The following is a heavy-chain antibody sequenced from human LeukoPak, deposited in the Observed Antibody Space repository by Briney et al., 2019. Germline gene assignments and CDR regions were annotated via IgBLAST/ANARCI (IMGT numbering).Heavy chain of an antibody. J-gene: IGHJ4*02. CDR3: LQGICY. V-gene: IGHV4-61*02. Sequence: SETLSLTCTVSGGSISSGDSYWTWIRQPAGKGLEWIGLIYTSGSTNYNPSLKSRVTISLDTSKNQFSLRLSSVTAADTAVYYCLQGICYWGQGTLVTVSS. CDR1: GGSISSGDSY. CDR2: IYTSGST.